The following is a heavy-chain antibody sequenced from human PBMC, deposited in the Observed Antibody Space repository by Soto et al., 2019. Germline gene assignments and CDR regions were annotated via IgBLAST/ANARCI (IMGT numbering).Heavy chain of an antibody. J-gene: IGHJ4*02. D-gene: IGHD3-9*01. Sequence: QVQLVQSGAEVKKPGSSVKVSCKASGGTFSNSAVVWVRQTPAQGLEWMGGSIPVFGRANYAQKFQGRVTITADESTTTAYMEVSSLRSEDTAVYYCATTVRYFDWVFDSWGQGTLVTVSS. V-gene: IGHV1-69*01. CDR3: ATTVRYFDWVFDS. CDR2: SIPVFGRA. CDR1: GGTFSNSA.